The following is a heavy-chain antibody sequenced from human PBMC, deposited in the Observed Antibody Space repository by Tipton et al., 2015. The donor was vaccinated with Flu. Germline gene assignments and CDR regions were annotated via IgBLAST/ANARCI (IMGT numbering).Heavy chain of an antibody. V-gene: IGHV4-4*07. D-gene: IGHD3-10*01. CDR2: IYSSGNT. CDR1: GDSMSSYY. Sequence: TLSLTCGVSGDSMSSYYWTWVRQPAGKGLECLGRIYSSGNTYYSPSFKSRLTMSIDTSKKQFSLNLSSVTAADTAVYYCARGSGSGTYVIFDSWGQGTLVTVSS. J-gene: IGHJ4*02. CDR3: ARGSGSGTYVIFDS.